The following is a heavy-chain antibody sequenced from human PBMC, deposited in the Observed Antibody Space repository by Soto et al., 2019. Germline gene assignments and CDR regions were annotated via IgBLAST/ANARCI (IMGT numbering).Heavy chain of an antibody. D-gene: IGHD3-10*01. CDR3: ARDRVDLWFGEFDY. J-gene: IGHJ4*02. CDR1: GFTFSSYG. CDR2: IWYDGSNK. Sequence: QVQLVESGGGVVQPGRSLRLSCAASGFTFSSYGMHWVRQAPGKGLEWVAVIWYDGSNKYYADSVKGRFTISRDNSKTTLYLQMNSLRAEDTAVYYCARDRVDLWFGEFDYWGQGPLVTVSS. V-gene: IGHV3-33*01.